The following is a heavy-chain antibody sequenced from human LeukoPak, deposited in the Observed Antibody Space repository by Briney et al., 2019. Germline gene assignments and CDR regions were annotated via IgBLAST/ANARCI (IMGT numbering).Heavy chain of an antibody. CDR1: GFSFGSYA. CDR2: ISCEGSHK. CDR3: ARAGYNWNDGDYYYGMDV. D-gene: IGHD1-1*01. J-gene: IGHJ6*02. Sequence: PGRSLRLSCAASGFSFGSYAMHWVRQAPGKGLEWVALISCEGSHKNYTDSVKGRFIISRDNSKNTLYLQMNSLRSEDTAVYYCARAGYNWNDGDYYYGMDVWGQGTTVTVSS. V-gene: IGHV3-30*04.